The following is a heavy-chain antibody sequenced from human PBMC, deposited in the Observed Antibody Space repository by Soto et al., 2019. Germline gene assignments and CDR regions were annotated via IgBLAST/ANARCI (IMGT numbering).Heavy chain of an antibody. CDR2: ISSSGSTI. V-gene: IGHV3-11*01. CDR1: GFTFSDYY. D-gene: IGHD3-3*01. J-gene: IGHJ5*02. Sequence: GGSLRLSCAASGFTFSDYYMSWIRQAPGKGLEWVSYISSSGSTIYYADSVKGRFTISRDNAKNSLYLQMNSLRAEDTAVYYCARVTTLKQYYDFWSGYWAPLNWFDPWGQGTLVTVSS. CDR3: ARVTTLKQYYDFWSGYWAPLNWFDP.